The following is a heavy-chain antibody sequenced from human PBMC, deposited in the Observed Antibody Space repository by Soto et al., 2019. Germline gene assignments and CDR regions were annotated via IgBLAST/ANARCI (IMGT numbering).Heavy chain of an antibody. CDR1: GDSISSGGFH. V-gene: IGHV4-31*03. J-gene: IGHJ4*02. Sequence: PSETLSLTCTVSGDSISSGGFHWSWIRQHPEKGLEWIGYIYDRGSIYYNPSLKSRLTISLDTSENQFSLKLSSVTAADTAVYYCARARYAWGLNSWGQGTLVTVSS. D-gene: IGHD7-27*01. CDR2: IYDRGSI. CDR3: ARARYAWGLNS.